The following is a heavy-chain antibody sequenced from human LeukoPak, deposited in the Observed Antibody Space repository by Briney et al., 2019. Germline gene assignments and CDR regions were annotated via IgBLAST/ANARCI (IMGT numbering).Heavy chain of an antibody. J-gene: IGHJ6*02. Sequence: GGSLRLSCAASGFTVSSNYMSWVRQAPGKGREWVSLIYSGGSTYYVDSVKGRFTISRDNSKNTLYLQMNSVRAEDTAVYYCASRDRGYYYGMDVWGQGTTVTVSS. CDR3: ASRDRGYYYGMDV. D-gene: IGHD5-24*01. V-gene: IGHV3-66*01. CDR2: IYSGGST. CDR1: GFTVSSNY.